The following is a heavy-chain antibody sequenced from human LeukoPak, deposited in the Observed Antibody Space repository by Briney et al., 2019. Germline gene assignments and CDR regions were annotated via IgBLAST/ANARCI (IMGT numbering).Heavy chain of an antibody. Sequence: PGESLRLSCVASGFSFTKYWMTWVRQAPGKGLEWVARLHPDGSERNYVGSVEGRFTVFGDNAKSSLFLQMHSLRVEDTAVYYCARGGYSFDYLGQGTLVTVPS. V-gene: IGHV3-7*01. CDR2: LHPDGSER. CDR1: GFSFTKYW. D-gene: IGHD5-12*01. J-gene: IGHJ4*02. CDR3: ARGGYSFDY.